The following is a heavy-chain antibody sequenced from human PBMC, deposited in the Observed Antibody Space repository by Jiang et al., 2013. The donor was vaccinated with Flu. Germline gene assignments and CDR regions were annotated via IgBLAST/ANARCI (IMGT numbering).Heavy chain of an antibody. CDR3: ARDGRRDIVVVPDGSFSYYMDV. J-gene: IGHJ6*03. Sequence: SGAEVKKPGSSVKVSCKASGGTFSSYAISWVRQAPGQGLEWMGGIIPIFGTANYAQKFQGRVTITADKSTSTAYMELSSLRSEDTAVYYCARDGRRDIVVVPDGSFSYYMDVWGKGTTVTVSS. V-gene: IGHV1-69*06. D-gene: IGHD2-2*01. CDR2: IIPIFGTA. CDR1: GGTFSSYA.